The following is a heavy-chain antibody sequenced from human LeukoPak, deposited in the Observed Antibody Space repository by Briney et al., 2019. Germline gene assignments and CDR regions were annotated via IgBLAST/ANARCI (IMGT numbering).Heavy chain of an antibody. D-gene: IGHD4-17*01. V-gene: IGHV4-59*01. CDR2: IYYSGST. J-gene: IGHJ4*02. CDR3: ARVWDYGDYAFDY. Sequence: PSETLSLTCTVSGGSISSYYWSWIRQPPGKGLEWIGNIYYSGSTNYNPSLKSRVTISVDTSKNQFSLKLSSVTAADTAVYYCARVWDYGDYAFDYWGQGTLVTVSS. CDR1: GGSISSYY.